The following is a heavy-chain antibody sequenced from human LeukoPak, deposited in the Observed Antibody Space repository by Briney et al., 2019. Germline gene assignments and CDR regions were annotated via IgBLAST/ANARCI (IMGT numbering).Heavy chain of an antibody. CDR2: IYTSGST. CDR1: GGSISSGSYY. J-gene: IGHJ4*02. D-gene: IGHD4-17*01. V-gene: IGHV4-61*02. Sequence: SETLSLTCTVSGGSISSGSYYGSWIRQPAGKGLEWIGRIYTSGSTNYNPSLKSRVTISVDTSKNQSSLKLSSVTAADTAVYYCARDQGYGDPGYWGQGTLVTVSS. CDR3: ARDQGYGDPGY.